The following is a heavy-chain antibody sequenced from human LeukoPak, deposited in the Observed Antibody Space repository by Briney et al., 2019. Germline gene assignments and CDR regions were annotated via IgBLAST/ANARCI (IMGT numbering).Heavy chain of an antibody. V-gene: IGHV4-34*01. J-gene: IGHJ5*02. D-gene: IGHD2-8*01. CDR1: GGSFSGYY. Sequence: PSETLSLTCAVYGGSFSGYYWSWIRQPPGKGLEWVGRIHFGGSTNYNPSLKSRVAISVATSKNQFSLKLSSVTAADTAVYYCARHQSKYCTDGVCYYRPPDQWGQGTLITVSS. CDR2: IHFGGST. CDR3: ARHQSKYCTDGVCYYRPPDQ.